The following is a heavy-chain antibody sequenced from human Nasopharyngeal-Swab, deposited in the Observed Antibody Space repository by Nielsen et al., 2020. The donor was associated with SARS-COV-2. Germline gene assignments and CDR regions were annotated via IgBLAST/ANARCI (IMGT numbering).Heavy chain of an antibody. J-gene: IGHJ4*02. CDR1: GYPFTTYA. V-gene: IGHV1-18*01. CDR3: ARDHNYFLDY. Sequence: ASVKVSCKGFGYPFTTYAINWVRQAPGQGLEWMGWISTYNGNTQKAEKFQARLTMTTDTSASTAYMELTSLTPDDTAVYYCARDHNYFLDYWGQGALVTVSS. CDR2: ISTYNGNT. D-gene: IGHD2/OR15-2a*01.